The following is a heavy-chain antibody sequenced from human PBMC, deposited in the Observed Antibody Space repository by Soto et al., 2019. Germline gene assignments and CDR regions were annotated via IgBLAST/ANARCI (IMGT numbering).Heavy chain of an antibody. CDR1: GFTLSRQA. CDR2: NSGSGGRT. V-gene: IGHV3-23*01. Sequence: EVQLLESGGGLVQPGGSLRPSCAASGFTLSRQAMSWVRQAPRKGLEWVSGNSGSGGRTYYADSVKGRFTISRDNSKNTLYLQMNSLRAEDTAVYYCAKDITFGGVIAEYGMDVWGQGTTVTVSS. D-gene: IGHD3-16*02. J-gene: IGHJ6*02. CDR3: AKDITFGGVIAEYGMDV.